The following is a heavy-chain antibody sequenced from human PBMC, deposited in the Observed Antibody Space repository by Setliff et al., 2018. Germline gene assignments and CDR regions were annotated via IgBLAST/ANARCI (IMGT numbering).Heavy chain of an antibody. CDR3: ARVAQYSSSSFYYYYYGMDV. J-gene: IGHJ6*02. CDR2: FHTGGST. Sequence: PSETLSLTCTVSGDSISSGSYYWTWIRQPAGKGLEWIGHFHTGGSTNYNRSLRSRVSISVDTSKNQFSLRLSSVTAADTAVYYCARVAQYSSSSFYYYYYGMDVWGQGTTVTVSS. D-gene: IGHD6-6*01. V-gene: IGHV4-61*09. CDR1: GDSISSGSYY.